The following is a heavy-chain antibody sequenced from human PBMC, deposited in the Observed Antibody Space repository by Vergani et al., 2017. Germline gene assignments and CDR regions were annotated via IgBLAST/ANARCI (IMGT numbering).Heavy chain of an antibody. CDR1: GGSISSSSYY. CDR2: IYYSGST. Sequence: QLQLQESGPGLVKPSETLSLTCTVSGGSISSSSYYWSWIRQPPGKGLEWIGYIYYSGSTNYNPSLKSRVTISVDTSKNQFSLKLSSVTAADTAVYYCAREGRGAVTTGYDYWGQGTLVTVSS. D-gene: IGHD4-17*01. V-gene: IGHV4-61*01. CDR3: AREGRGAVTTGYDY. J-gene: IGHJ4*02.